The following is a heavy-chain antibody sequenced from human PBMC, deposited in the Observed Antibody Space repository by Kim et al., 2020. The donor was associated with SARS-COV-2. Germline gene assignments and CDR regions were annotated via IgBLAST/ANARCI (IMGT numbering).Heavy chain of an antibody. CDR2: NGNT. CDR3: ARGGSYDY. Sequence: NGNTKYSQKFQGRVTITRDTSASTAYMELSSLRSEDTAVYYCARGGSYDYWGQGTLVTVSS. D-gene: IGHD1-26*01. V-gene: IGHV1-3*01. J-gene: IGHJ4*02.